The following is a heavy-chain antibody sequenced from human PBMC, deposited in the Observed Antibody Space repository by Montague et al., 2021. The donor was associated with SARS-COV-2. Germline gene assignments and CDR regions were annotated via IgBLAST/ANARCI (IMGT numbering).Heavy chain of an antibody. CDR1: GGSISSYY. D-gene: IGHD3-16*02. CDR2: IYTSGST. CDR3: ARDLIVYDYVWGSYRPYGMDV. V-gene: IGHV4-4*07. Sequence: SETLSLTCTVSGGSISSYYWSWIRQPAGKGLEWIGRIYTSGSTNYNPSFKSRVTMSVDTSKNQFSLKLSSVTAADTAVYYCARDLIVYDYVWGSYRPYGMDVWGQGTTVTVSS. J-gene: IGHJ6*02.